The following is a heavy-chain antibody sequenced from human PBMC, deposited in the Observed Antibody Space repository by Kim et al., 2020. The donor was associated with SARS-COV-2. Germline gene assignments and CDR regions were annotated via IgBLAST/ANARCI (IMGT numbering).Heavy chain of an antibody. CDR2: ISYDGSNK. CDR1: GFTFSSYA. J-gene: IGHJ6*01. CDR3: ARDRPLLRYFDCSYYYG. Sequence: GGSLRLSCAASGFTFSSYAMHWVRQAPGKGLEWVAVISYDGSNKYYVDSVKGRFTISRDNSKNTLYLQMNSLRAEDTAVYYCARDRPLLRYFDCSYYYG. D-gene: IGHD3-9*01. V-gene: IGHV3-30*04.